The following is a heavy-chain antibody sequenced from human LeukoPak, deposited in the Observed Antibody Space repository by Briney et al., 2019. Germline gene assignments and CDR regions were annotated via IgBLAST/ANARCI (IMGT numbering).Heavy chain of an antibody. CDR1: GGSFSGYY. V-gene: IGHV4-34*01. CDR2: INHSGST. CDR3: ARAYGSGSYHSNWFES. J-gene: IGHJ5*01. D-gene: IGHD3-10*01. Sequence: PSETLSLTCAVYGGSFSGYYWTWIRQPPGKGLELIGEINHSGSTNYNPSLKSRVTMSVDTSMNQFSLRLNSVTAADTAVYYCARAYGSGSYHSNWFESWGQGTLVIVSS.